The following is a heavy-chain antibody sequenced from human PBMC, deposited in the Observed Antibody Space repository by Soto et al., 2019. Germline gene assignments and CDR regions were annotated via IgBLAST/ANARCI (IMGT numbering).Heavy chain of an antibody. CDR2: ISYDGSNK. CDR1: GFTFISYG. D-gene: IGHD3-3*01. V-gene: IGHV3-30*18. Sequence: PGGSLRLSCAASGFTFISYGMHWVLQAPGKGLEWVAVISYDGSNKYYADSVKGRFTISRDNPKNTLYLQMNSLRAEDTAVYYCAKDVRGYDFWSGLRPADYYYYGMDVWGQGTTVTVSS. CDR3: AKDVRGYDFWSGLRPADYYYYGMDV. J-gene: IGHJ6*02.